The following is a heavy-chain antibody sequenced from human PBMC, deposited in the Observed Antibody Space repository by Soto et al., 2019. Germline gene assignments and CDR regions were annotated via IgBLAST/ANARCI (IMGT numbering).Heavy chain of an antibody. CDR1: GFTFSTYY. D-gene: IGHD3-10*01. V-gene: IGHV3-74*01. CDR2: ITSDGRST. CDR3: ARERGGGFGDV. Sequence: EVQLVESGGGLVQPGGSLRLSCAASGFTFSTYYMNWVRQAPGKGLVWVARITSDGRSTTYADSVKGRFTISRDNAKNTMYLQMNSLRGEDTAVYSCARERGGGFGDVWGQGTTVTVSS. J-gene: IGHJ6*02.